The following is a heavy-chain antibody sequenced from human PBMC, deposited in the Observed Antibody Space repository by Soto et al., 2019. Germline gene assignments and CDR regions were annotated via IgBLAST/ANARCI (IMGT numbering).Heavy chain of an antibody. V-gene: IGHV4-4*07. Sequence: SETLSLTCTISGGSINSYYWSWIRQPAGKGLEWIGRIYSGGSTDYNPSLKSRVTMSVDTSKNQFSLTLTSVTAADTAVYFWARGPGGFGEFSLDYWGQGTLVTVSS. CDR2: IYSGGST. CDR1: GGSINSYY. J-gene: IGHJ4*02. D-gene: IGHD3-10*01. CDR3: ARGPGGFGEFSLDY.